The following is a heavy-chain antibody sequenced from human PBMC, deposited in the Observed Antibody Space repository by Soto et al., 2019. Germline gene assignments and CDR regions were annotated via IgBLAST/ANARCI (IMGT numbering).Heavy chain of an antibody. V-gene: IGHV4-4*02. CDR2: IYRTGST. J-gene: IGHJ4*02. Sequence: PAETLSLTCAVSGGSFTSNNWWTVVRQPPGQGLEWIGEIYRTGSTNYNPSLKSRVTISLDKSEKQISLKVTSLTAADTAVYYCASRDPGTSVDYWGQGTLVTVSS. CDR1: GGSFTSNNW. D-gene: IGHD1-7*01. CDR3: ASRDPGTSVDY.